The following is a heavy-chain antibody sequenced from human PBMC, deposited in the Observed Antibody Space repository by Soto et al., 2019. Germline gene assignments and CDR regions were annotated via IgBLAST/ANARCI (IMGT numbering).Heavy chain of an antibody. V-gene: IGHV4-34*01. J-gene: IGHJ5*02. CDR1: GGFLSESY. Sequence: SATLSLTCAVYGGFLSESYWTWIRQPPGKGLEWIGEINHFGGTNYNPSLKSRVTMSVDTSQNQFSLRLISVTAADTAMYFCVRIRYQLPSSVLWLDPWGQGTPVTVSS. CDR2: INHFGGT. CDR3: VRIRYQLPSSVLWLDP. D-gene: IGHD3-16*01.